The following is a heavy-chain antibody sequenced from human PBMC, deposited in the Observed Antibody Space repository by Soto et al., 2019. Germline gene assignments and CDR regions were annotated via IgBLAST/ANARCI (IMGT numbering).Heavy chain of an antibody. D-gene: IGHD3-3*01. CDR1: GGSISSSSYY. Sequence: QLQLQESGPGLVKPSETLSLTCTVSGGSISSSSYYWGWIRQPPGKGLEWIGSIYYSGSTYYNPSLKSRITLSVDTSKNQFSLKLSSVTAADTAVYYCARNFGTGFWSGYRPDYYMDVWGKGTTVTVSS. V-gene: IGHV4-39*01. CDR3: ARNFGTGFWSGYRPDYYMDV. J-gene: IGHJ6*03. CDR2: IYYSGST.